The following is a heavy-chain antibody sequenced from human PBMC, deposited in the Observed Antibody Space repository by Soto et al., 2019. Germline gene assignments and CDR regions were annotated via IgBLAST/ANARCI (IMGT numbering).Heavy chain of an antibody. V-gene: IGHV1-69*01. CDR3: ARRGEVGASYYYYYYGMDV. CDR1: GGTFSSYA. Sequence: QVQLVQSGAEVKKPGSSVKVSCKASGGTFSSYAISWVRQAPGQGLEWMGGIIPIFGTANYAQKFQGRVTITADESTSTAYMELSSLRSEDTAVYYCARRGEVGASYYYYYYGMDVWGQETTVTVSS. CDR2: IIPIFGTA. D-gene: IGHD1-26*01. J-gene: IGHJ6*02.